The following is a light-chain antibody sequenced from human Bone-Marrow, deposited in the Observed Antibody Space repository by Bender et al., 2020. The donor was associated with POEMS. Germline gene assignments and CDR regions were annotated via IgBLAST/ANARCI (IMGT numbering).Light chain of an antibody. J-gene: IGLJ3*02. Sequence: QSALTQPASVSGSPGQSITISCTGTSSDVWSYNLVSWYQHHPGKAPILLIYKDTERPSAVSSRFSGSKSGNMASLTISGLQAEDEADYYCCSYASALWVFGGGTKLTVL. CDR3: CSYASALWV. V-gene: IGLV2-23*01. CDR2: KDT. CDR1: SSDVWSYNL.